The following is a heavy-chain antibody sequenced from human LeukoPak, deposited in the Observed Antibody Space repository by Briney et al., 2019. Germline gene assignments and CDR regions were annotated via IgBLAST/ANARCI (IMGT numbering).Heavy chain of an antibody. CDR3: ARAGTDYYGSGSYPY. CDR2: IIPIFGTA. Sequence: GASVKVSCKASGGTFSSYAISWVRQAPGQGLEWMGGIIPIFGTANYAQKFQGRVTITADKSTSTAYMELSSLRSEDTAVYYCARAGTDYYGSGSYPYWGQGTLVTVSS. D-gene: IGHD3-10*01. CDR1: GGTFSSYA. J-gene: IGHJ4*02. V-gene: IGHV1-69*06.